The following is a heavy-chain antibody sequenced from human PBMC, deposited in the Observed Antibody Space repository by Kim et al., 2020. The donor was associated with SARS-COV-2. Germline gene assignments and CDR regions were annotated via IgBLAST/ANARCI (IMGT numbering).Heavy chain of an antibody. CDR2: ISAYNGNT. CDR1: GYTFTSYG. Sequence: ASVKVSCKASGYTFTSYGISWVRQAPGQGLEWMGWISAYNGNTNYAQKLQGRVTMTTDTSTSTAYMELRSLRSDDTAVYYCARSPPDSPWQLEKNFDYWGQGTLVTVSS. CDR3: ARSPPDSPWQLEKNFDY. D-gene: IGHD6-13*01. V-gene: IGHV1-18*04. J-gene: IGHJ4*02.